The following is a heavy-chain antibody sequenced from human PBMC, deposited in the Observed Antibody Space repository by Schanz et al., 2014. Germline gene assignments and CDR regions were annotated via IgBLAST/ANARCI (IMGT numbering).Heavy chain of an antibody. V-gene: IGHV1-18*01. CDR2: ITAYNGDT. J-gene: IGHJ5*02. CDR3: ARVRYCSGGRCYQDNWFAP. CDR1: GYTFTSHG. Sequence: VQSVHSGTEVQKLGASVKVSCKASGYTFTSHGISWVRQAPGQGLEWMGWITAYNGDTNYALKLQGRVTITRDTSASTAYMELSSLRSEDTAVYYCARVRYCSGGRCYQDNWFAPWGQGTLVIVSS. D-gene: IGHD2-15*01.